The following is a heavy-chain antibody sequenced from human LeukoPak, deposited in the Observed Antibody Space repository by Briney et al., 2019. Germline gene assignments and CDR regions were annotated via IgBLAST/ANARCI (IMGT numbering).Heavy chain of an antibody. D-gene: IGHD6-19*01. CDR2: VSYSGST. Sequence: PSETLSLTCTVSGDSISSGSYYWGWVRQPPGKGLEWIGSVSYSGSTYSNPSLKSRVTISIDTSKNQFSLRMNSVTAADTAVYYCARGLTVAATAYWGQGTLVTVSS. V-gene: IGHV4-39*01. CDR3: ARGLTVAATAY. CDR1: GDSISSGSYY. J-gene: IGHJ4*02.